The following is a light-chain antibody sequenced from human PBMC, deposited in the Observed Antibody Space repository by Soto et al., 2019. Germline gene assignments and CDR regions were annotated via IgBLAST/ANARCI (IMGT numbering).Light chain of an antibody. CDR3: SSYTSSSTYV. V-gene: IGLV1-40*01. CDR2: GSI. Sequence: QSVLTQPHSVSGAPGQRVTLSCTGSSSNIGAGYDVHWYQQLPGTAPKLLIYGSINRPSGVPDRFSGSKSGTSASLAITGLRTEDEADYYCSSYTSSSTYVFGTGIKVTVL. J-gene: IGLJ1*01. CDR1: SSNIGAGYD.